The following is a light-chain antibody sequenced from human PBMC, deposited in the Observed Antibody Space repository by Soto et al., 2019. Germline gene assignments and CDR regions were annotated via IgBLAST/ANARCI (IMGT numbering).Light chain of an antibody. CDR1: QTVTND. V-gene: IGKV3-11*01. Sequence: EIVLTQSPATLSLSPGERATLSCRASQTVTNDFDFAWYQQKPGQAPRLLIYDASNSATGIPARFSGSGSGTDFTLTISSLEPEDFAVYYCQHRHNFGPGTKVDIK. CDR3: QHRHN. J-gene: IGKJ3*01. CDR2: DAS.